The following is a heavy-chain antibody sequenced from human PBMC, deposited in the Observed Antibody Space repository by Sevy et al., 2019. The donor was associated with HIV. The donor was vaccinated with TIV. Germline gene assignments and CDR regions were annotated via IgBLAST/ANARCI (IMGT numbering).Heavy chain of an antibody. CDR3: ARQDGDYASRLDY. CDR2: FHPGDSES. J-gene: IGHJ4*02. V-gene: IGHV5-51*01. Sequence: GESLKISCKVSGYNFTRYWIGWVRQMPGKGLEWLGIFHPGDSESRYSPSFQGQVTISADKSISTAYLQWSSLKASDTAMYYCARQDGDYASRLDYWGQGTLVTVSS. CDR1: GYNFTRYW. D-gene: IGHD4-17*01.